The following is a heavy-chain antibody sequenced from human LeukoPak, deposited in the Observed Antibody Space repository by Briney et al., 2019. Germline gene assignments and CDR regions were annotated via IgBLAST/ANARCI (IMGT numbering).Heavy chain of an antibody. CDR3: ARQKWEQQGRDYYFNGLDV. CDR1: GGSISSGGYY. V-gene: IGHV4-30-2*01. CDR2: IYHSGST. D-gene: IGHD1-26*01. Sequence: PSETLSLTCTVSGGSISSGGYYWSWIRQPPGKGLEWIGYIYHSGSTYYNPSLKSRVTMSVDRSKNQFALKLRSVTAADTAVYYCARQKWEQQGRDYYFNGLDVWGPGTTVTVSS. J-gene: IGHJ6*02.